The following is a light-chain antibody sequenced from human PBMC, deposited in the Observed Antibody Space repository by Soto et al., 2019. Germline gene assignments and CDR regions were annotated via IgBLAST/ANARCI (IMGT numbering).Light chain of an antibody. CDR3: KQYNSYPVT. V-gene: IGKV1-5*01. CDR2: DAS. CDR1: QRISSR. J-gene: IGKJ1*01. Sequence: DIQMTQSPSTLSASVGDRVTIACRASQRISSRLAWYQQKPGKAPKFLVYDASNLESGVPSRFSGSGSGTEFTLTISSLQPDDFATYYCKQYNSYPVTFGQGTKV.